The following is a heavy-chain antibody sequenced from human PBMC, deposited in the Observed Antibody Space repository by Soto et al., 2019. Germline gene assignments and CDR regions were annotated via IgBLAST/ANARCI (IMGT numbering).Heavy chain of an antibody. J-gene: IGHJ3*02. V-gene: IGHV3-74*01. CDR1: GFTFSSYW. CDR2: INSDGSST. D-gene: IGHD2-2*01. Sequence: GSLRLSCAASGFTFSSYWMHWVRQAPGKGLVWVSRINSDGSSTSYADSVKGRFTISRDNAKNTLYLQMNSLRAEDTAVYYCARDRIVVVPAALDAFDIWGQGTMVTVSS. CDR3: ARDRIVVVPAALDAFDI.